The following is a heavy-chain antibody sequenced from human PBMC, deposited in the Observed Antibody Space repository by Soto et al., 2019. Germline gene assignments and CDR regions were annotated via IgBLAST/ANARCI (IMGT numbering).Heavy chain of an antibody. CDR3: TGEGSAPYYYYATAA. CDR1: GYTFTTYG. J-gene: IGHJ6*02. CDR2: INTHNGNT. Sequence: QVQLEQSAPDVKKPGASVKVSCKASGYTFTTYGISWVRQAPGEGLEWLGLINTHNGNTNYAQNLQVRVFRTADTSTNTAYLDLTSLRSDDTAIYYCTGEGSAPYYYYATAAWGQGTTVTVPS. D-gene: IGHD3-10*01. V-gene: IGHV1-18*01.